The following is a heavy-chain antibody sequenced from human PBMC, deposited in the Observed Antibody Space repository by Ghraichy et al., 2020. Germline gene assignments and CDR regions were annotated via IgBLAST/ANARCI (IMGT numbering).Heavy chain of an antibody. CDR2: IWYDGNNK. CDR3: ARGNGPDYFDY. J-gene: IGHJ4*02. Sequence: GGSLRLSCAASGFTFRSYGMHWVRQAPGKGLEWVAVIWYDGNNKYYADSVKGRFTISRDNSKNTLYLQMNSLRAEDTAVYYCARGNGPDYFDYWGQGTLVTVSS. CDR1: GFTFRSYG. V-gene: IGHV3-33*01. D-gene: IGHD2-8*01.